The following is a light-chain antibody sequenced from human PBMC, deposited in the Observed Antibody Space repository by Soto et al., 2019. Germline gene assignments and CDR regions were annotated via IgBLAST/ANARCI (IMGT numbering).Light chain of an antibody. CDR1: SSDVGNYNL. CDR2: EDT. Sequence: QSALTQPASVSRSAGQSITISCTGTSSDVGNYNLVSWYLHHPGKAPKLLIYEDTKRPSGVSNRFSGSRSGNTASLTVSGLQAEDETDYYCCSYAGSSTYVFGTGTKLTVL. J-gene: IGLJ1*01. CDR3: CSYAGSSTYV. V-gene: IGLV2-23*01.